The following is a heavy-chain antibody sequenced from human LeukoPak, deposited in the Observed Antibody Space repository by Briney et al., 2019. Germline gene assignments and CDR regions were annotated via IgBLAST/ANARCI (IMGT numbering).Heavy chain of an antibody. CDR2: IRQDGSEK. J-gene: IGHJ4*02. V-gene: IGHV3-7*05. CDR1: GFTFSSYW. CDR3: TRDDRVYCSGGSCYGYYFDY. D-gene: IGHD2-15*01. Sequence: GGSLRLSCAASGFTFSSYWMSWVRQAPGKGLERVANIRQDGSEKHYVDSVKGRLTISRDNAKNSLYLQMNSLRAEDTAVYYCTRDDRVYCSGGSCYGYYFDYWGQGTLVTVSS.